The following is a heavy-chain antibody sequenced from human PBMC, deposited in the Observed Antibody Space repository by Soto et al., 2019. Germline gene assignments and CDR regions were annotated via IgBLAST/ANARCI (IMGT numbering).Heavy chain of an antibody. J-gene: IGHJ4*02. Sequence: QVQLVQSGAEVKKPGSSVKVSCKASGGTFSSYAISWVRQAPGQGLEWMVGIIPIFGTANYAQKFQGRVTITADESTSTAYMELSSLRSEDTAVYYCARGPGRDYDYVWGSYRFSYPFDYWGQGTLVTVSS. CDR1: GGTFSSYA. V-gene: IGHV1-69*01. D-gene: IGHD3-16*02. CDR2: IIPIFGTA. CDR3: ARGPGRDYDYVWGSYRFSYPFDY.